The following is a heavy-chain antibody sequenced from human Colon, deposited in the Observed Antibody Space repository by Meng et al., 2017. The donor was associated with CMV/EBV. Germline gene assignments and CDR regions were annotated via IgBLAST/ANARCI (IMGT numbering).Heavy chain of an antibody. CDR2: MNPNSGDT. CDR3: AVIVPATDYSYGTDV. Sequence: ASVKISCKASGYPFTNYDINWVRQATGQGREWMGWMNPNSGDTGFAQKFQGRITMTRDTSISTAYLELSSLKSEDTALYFCAVIVPATDYSYGTDVWGQGTTVTVSS. J-gene: IGHJ6*02. D-gene: IGHD2-15*01. CDR1: GYPFTNYD. V-gene: IGHV1-8*01.